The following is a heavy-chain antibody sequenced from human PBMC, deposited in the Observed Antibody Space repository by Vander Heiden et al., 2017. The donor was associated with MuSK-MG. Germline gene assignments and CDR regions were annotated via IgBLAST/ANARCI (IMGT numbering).Heavy chain of an antibody. V-gene: IGHV2-5*02. CDR1: GFSLSTSGVG. CDR2: IYWDDDK. D-gene: IGHD1-1*01. Sequence: QITLKESGPTRVRPTQPLTLTCTFSGFSLSTSGVGVGWVRQPPGKALEWLAVIYWDDDKRYSPSLKNRLTITKDTSRNQVILTLTNMDPIDTATYYCAHRRGLQGYWDGGALDFWGPGTKVTVSS. CDR3: AHRRGLQGYWDGGALDF. J-gene: IGHJ3*01.